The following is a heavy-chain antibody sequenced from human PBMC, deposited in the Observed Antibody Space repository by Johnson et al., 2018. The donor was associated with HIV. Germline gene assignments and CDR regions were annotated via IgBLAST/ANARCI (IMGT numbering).Heavy chain of an antibody. V-gene: IGHV3-20*04. CDR1: GFTFDDYG. J-gene: IGHJ3*02. CDR2: INWNGGST. Sequence: VQLVESGGGVVRPWGSLRLSCAASGFTFDDYGMSWVRQAPGKGLEWVSGINWNGGSTGYADSVKGRFTISRDNAKNSLYLQMNSLRAEDTALYYCARALPYSSSHTDAFDIWGQGTMVTVSS. D-gene: IGHD6-6*01. CDR3: ARALPYSSSHTDAFDI.